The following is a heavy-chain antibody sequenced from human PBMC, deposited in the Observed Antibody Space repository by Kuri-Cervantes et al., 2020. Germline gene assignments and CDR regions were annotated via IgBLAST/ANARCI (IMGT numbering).Heavy chain of an antibody. CDR3: ARAPYGERDIRFDY. V-gene: IGHV3-7*01. J-gene: IGHJ4*02. D-gene: IGHD4-17*01. Sequence: ETLSLTCAASGFTFSSYWMSWVRQAPGKGLEWVANIKQDGSEKYYVDSVKGRFTISRDNAKNSVSLQVNSLRAEDTAIYYCARAPYGERDIRFDYWGQGTLVTVSS. CDR1: GFTFSSYW. CDR2: IKQDGSEK.